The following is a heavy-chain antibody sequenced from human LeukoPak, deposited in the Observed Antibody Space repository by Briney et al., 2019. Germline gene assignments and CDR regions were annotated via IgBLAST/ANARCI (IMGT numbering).Heavy chain of an antibody. V-gene: IGHV3-66*01. CDR2: IYSGGAT. Sequence: GGSLRLSCAAYGFTVSNNSMRWVRPAPGKGLEWVSLIYSGGATFYADAVKGRFTISRDGSKNTLYLQMNSLRAEDTAVYYCARDPPAVAANTYGWGQGSLVTVSS. J-gene: IGHJ4*02. D-gene: IGHD6-6*01. CDR3: ARDPPAVAANTYG. CDR1: GFTVSNNS.